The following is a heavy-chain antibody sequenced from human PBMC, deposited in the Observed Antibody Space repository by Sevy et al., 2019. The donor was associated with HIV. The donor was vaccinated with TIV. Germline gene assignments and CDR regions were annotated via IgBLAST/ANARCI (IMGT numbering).Heavy chain of an antibody. D-gene: IGHD3-9*01. CDR3: ARAFPNILTGYYDY. J-gene: IGHJ4*02. Sequence: ASVKVSCKASGDTFSSYGISWVRQAPGQGLEWMGGIIPLFDTTNNAQKFQDRVTFTADESTSTAYMELSSLGSEDTAMYYCARAFPNILTGYYDYWGQGTLVTVSS. V-gene: IGHV1-69*13. CDR2: IIPLFDTT. CDR1: GDTFSSYG.